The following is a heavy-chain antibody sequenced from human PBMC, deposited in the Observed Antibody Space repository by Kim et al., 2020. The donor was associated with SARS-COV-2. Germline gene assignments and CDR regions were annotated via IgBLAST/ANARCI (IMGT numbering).Heavy chain of an antibody. J-gene: IGHJ4*02. D-gene: IGHD6-19*01. V-gene: IGHV5-51*01. CDR3: ARGFSGWSDFYDF. CDR1: GYTFTRSW. CDR2: IYPTDSDT. Sequence: GESLKISCKGFGYTFTRSWIAWVRQMPGEGLEWMGIIYPTDSDTRYSPSFQGQVTISTDNSINTAYLHWGSLKASDTAMYYCARGFSGWSDFYDFWGQGTRVTVSS.